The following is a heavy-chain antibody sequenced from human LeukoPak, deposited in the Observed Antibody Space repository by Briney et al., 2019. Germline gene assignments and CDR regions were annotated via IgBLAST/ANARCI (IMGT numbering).Heavy chain of an antibody. D-gene: IGHD6-6*01. CDR1: GYTFTSYG. CDR3: AIDIAARPVSYDGMDV. J-gene: IGHJ6*02. CDR2: ISAYNGNT. Sequence: ASVKVSCKASGYTFTSYGIRWVRQAPGQGLEWMGWISAYNGNTNYAQKLQGRVTMTTDTSTSTAYMELRSLRSDDTAVYYCAIDIAARPVSYDGMDVWGQGTTVTVSS. V-gene: IGHV1-18*01.